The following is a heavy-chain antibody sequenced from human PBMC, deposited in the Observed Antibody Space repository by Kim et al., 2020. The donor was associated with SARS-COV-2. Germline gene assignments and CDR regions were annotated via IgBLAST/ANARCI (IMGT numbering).Heavy chain of an antibody. V-gene: IGHV4-39*07. J-gene: IGHJ2*01. CDR3: ARDSVLRSYWYFDL. D-gene: IGHD2-15*01. CDR1: GGSISSSSYY. CDR2: IYYSGST. Sequence: SETLSLTCTVSGGSISSSSYYWGWIRQPPGKGLEWIGSIYYSGSTYYNPSLKSRVTISVDTSKNQFSLKLSSVTAADTAVYYCARDSVLRSYWYFDLWGR.